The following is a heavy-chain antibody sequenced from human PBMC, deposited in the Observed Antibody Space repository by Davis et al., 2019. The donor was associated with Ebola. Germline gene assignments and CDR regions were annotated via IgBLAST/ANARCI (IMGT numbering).Heavy chain of an antibody. CDR1: GFTVSSNH. D-gene: IGHD5-24*01. J-gene: IGHJ4*02. Sequence: PGGSLRLSCAASGFTVSSNHMSWVRQAPGKGLEWVSVIYDHSTAYADSVKGRFTISRDNSKNTLYLQMNSLRAEDTAVYYCAKDRRGYNSAVDYWGQGILVTVSS. CDR2: IYDHST. CDR3: AKDRRGYNSAVDY. V-gene: IGHV3-53*01.